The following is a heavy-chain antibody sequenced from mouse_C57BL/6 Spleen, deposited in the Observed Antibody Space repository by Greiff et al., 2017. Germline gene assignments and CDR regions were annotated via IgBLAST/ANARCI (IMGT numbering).Heavy chain of an antibody. CDR1: GFTFSDYY. CDR3: ARTYGYDGPWFAY. Sequence: EVKLQESEGGLVQPGSSMKLSCTASGFTFSDYYMAWVRQVPEKGLEWVANINYDGSSTYYLDSLKSRFIISRDNAKNILYLQMSSLKSEDTATYYCARTYGYDGPWFAYWGQGTLVTVSA. V-gene: IGHV5-16*01. CDR2: INYDGSST. J-gene: IGHJ3*01. D-gene: IGHD2-2*01.